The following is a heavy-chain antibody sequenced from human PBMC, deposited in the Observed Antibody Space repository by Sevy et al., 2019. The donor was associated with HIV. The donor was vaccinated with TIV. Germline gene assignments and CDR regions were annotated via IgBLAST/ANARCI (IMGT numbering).Heavy chain of an antibody. V-gene: IGHV4-4*02. Sequence: SETLSLTCAVSGASISITNWWSWVRQPPGKRLKWIGEINHSGTTNYNPSLMSRVTISLDKSNNRLSLQLTSVTAADTAVYYCAREGPSTSFDYWGQGTLVTVSS. CDR1: GASISITNW. J-gene: IGHJ4*02. CDR3: AREGPSTSFDY. CDR2: INHSGTT. D-gene: IGHD2-2*01.